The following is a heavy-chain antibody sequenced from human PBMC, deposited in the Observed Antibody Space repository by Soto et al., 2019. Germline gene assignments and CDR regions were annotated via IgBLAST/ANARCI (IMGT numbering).Heavy chain of an antibody. J-gene: IGHJ6*02. CDR3: ARDRSPTPYYDFWSGTYGMDV. V-gene: IGHV4-38-2*02. CDR1: GYSISRGYY. CDR2: IYHSGAT. D-gene: IGHD3-3*01. Sequence: PSETLSLTCAVPGYSISRGYYWGWIRQPPGRGLEWIGSIYHSGATFYNPSLKSRVNISVDTSKNQFSLKLKYVTAADTAVYYCARDRSPTPYYDFWSGTYGMDVWGQGTTVTVSS.